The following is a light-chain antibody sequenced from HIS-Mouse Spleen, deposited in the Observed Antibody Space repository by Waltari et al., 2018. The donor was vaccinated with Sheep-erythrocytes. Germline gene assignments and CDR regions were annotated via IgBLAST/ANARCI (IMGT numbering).Light chain of an antibody. Sequence: SALTQPRSVSGSPGQSVTISCTGTSSDVAGYNYVSCYQQHPGQAPKLMIYDVIKRPSGVPDRFSGSKSGNTASLTISGLQAEDEADYYCCSYAGSYNHVFATGTKVTVL. V-gene: IGLV2-11*01. CDR2: DVI. J-gene: IGLJ1*01. CDR3: CSYAGSYNHV. CDR1: SSDVAGYNY.